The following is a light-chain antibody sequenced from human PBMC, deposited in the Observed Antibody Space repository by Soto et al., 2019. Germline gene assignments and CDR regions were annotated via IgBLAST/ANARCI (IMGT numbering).Light chain of an antibody. V-gene: IGKV1-12*01. Sequence: DLQMTQSRSTVSASVGDRVTITCRASQGITPWLAWYQQKPGKAPRLLIYAASNLQSGIPSRFSGSASGTDFTLTISSLQPDVFSIDYYQQTHNFPLTFGAGTK. J-gene: IGKJ4*01. CDR3: QQTHNFPLT. CDR2: AAS. CDR1: QGITPW.